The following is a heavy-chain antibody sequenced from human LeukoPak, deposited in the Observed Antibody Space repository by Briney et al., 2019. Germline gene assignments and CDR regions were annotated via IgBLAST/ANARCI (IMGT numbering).Heavy chain of an antibody. CDR2: IRYDGSKK. CDR3: AKGSTYYDILTGYPPDYYGMDV. CDR1: GFSFSSYG. Sequence: PGGSLRLSCAASGFSFSSYGMHWVRQAPGKGLEGVSFIRYDGSKKYYADSVKGRFTISRDNSKNTLYLQMNSLRAEDTAVYYCAKGSTYYDILTGYPPDYYGMDVWGQGTTVTVSS. J-gene: IGHJ6*02. V-gene: IGHV3-30*02. D-gene: IGHD3-9*01.